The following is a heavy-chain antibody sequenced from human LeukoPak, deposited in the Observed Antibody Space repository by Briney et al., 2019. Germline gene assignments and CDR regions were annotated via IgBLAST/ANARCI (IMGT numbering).Heavy chain of an antibody. J-gene: IGHJ4*02. D-gene: IGHD6-13*01. CDR2: INKDGSEQ. CDR1: GFTFSSHW. CDR3: TRGGATSSWYWFF. V-gene: IGHV3-7*01. Sequence: GGSLRLSCAASGFTFSSHWMTWVRQAPGKGPEWVASINKDGSEQYYVDSVKGRFTISKDNAKNSLSLQVSSLRAEDTAVYYCTRGGATSSWYWFFWGQGTLVTVSS.